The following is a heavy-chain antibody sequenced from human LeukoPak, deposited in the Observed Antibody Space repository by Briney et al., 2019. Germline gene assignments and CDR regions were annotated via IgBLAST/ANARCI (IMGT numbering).Heavy chain of an antibody. Sequence: SVKVSCKASGYTFTGYYMHWVRQAPGQGLEWMGWINPNSGGTNYAQKFQGRVTMTRDTSISTAYMELSRLRSDDTAVYYCARDRDVGRNWFDPWGQGTLVTVSS. V-gene: IGHV1-2*02. CDR2: INPNSGGT. CDR3: ARDRDVGRNWFDP. CDR1: GYTFTGYY. J-gene: IGHJ5*02. D-gene: IGHD1-26*01.